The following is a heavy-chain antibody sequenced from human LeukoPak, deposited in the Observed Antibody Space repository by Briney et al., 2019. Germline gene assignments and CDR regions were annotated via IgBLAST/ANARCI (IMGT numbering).Heavy chain of an antibody. CDR3: ARDEYGSGSYFFDY. CDR1: GYTFTAYY. Sequence: ASVKVSCKASGYTFTAYYMHWVRQAPGQGLEWMGWINPNTGGTDYAQRFQGRVTMTRDTSISTAYMELSSLRSEDTAVYYCARDEYGSGSYFFDYWGQGTLVTVSS. J-gene: IGHJ4*02. CDR2: INPNTGGT. V-gene: IGHV1-2*02. D-gene: IGHD3-10*01.